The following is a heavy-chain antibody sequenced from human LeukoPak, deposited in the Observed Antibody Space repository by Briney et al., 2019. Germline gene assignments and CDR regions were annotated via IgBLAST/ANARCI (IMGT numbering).Heavy chain of an antibody. CDR3: ARAMSGDYNWFDP. J-gene: IGHJ5*02. D-gene: IGHD4-17*01. CDR1: GYTFTSYA. CDR2: INAGNGNT. Sequence: ASVKVSCKASGYTFTSYAMHWVRQAPGQRLEWMGWINAGNGNTKYSQKFQGRVTITRDTSASTAYMELSSLRSEDTAVYYCARAMSGDYNWFDPWGQGTLLTVSS. V-gene: IGHV1-3*01.